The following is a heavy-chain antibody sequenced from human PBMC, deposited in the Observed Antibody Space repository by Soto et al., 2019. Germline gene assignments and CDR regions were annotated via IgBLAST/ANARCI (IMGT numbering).Heavy chain of an antibody. CDR2: IIPIFGTA. CDR3: DRGYASGWRNFDY. D-gene: IGHD6-19*01. J-gene: IGHJ4*02. V-gene: IGHV1-69*13. Sequence: SVKVSCKASVGTFSSYAISWGRQAPGQGLEWRGGIIPIFGTANYAQKFQGRVAITADESTSKAYMVLSSLRSEDKAVYYCDRGYASGWRNFDYWGQGTLVTVSS. CDR1: VGTFSSYA.